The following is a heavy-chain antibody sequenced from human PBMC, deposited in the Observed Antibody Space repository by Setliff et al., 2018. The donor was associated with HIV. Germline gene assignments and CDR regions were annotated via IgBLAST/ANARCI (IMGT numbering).Heavy chain of an antibody. V-gene: IGHV1-2*02. CDR2: SNPNSGDT. Sequence: ASVKVSCKASGYSFSGYYIHWVRQAPGQGLEWMGWSNPNSGDTKYAQNFQGRVTMTRDTSISTAYMELSRLRSDDTAVYYCARSTTADWGQGTMVTVS. CDR3: ARSTTAD. CDR1: GYSFSGYY. D-gene: IGHD4-17*01. J-gene: IGHJ4*02.